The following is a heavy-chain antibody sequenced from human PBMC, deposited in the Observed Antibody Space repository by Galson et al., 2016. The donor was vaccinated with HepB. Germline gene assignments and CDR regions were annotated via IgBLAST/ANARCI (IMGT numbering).Heavy chain of an antibody. D-gene: IGHD5-24*01. CDR3: TRDLADGYGLDV. Sequence: SATLSLTCDVSGGSISSSHWWGWVRQPPGKGLEWIGEIYHSGSTNYNPSLKRRLTLSVDKSKNHFPLHRSSVTAADTAVYYWTRDLADGYGLDVWGQGTTVTVSS. J-gene: IGHJ6*02. V-gene: IGHV4-4*02. CDR1: GGSISSSHW. CDR2: IYHSGST.